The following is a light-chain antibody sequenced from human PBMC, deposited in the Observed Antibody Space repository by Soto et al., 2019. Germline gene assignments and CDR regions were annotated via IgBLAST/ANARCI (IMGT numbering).Light chain of an antibody. Sequence: IVFTQYPTTLSLSPGERATLSCRASQSISNNLAWYQQKPGQAPRLLIYGASTRATGIPARFSGSGSGTEFTLTISSLQSEDFAVYYCQQYNNWPRTFGQGTKVDIK. J-gene: IGKJ1*01. CDR2: GAS. CDR3: QQYNNWPRT. CDR1: QSISNN. V-gene: IGKV3-15*01.